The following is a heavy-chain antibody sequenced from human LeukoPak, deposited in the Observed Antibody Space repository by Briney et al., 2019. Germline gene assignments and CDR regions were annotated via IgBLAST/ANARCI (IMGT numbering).Heavy chain of an antibody. CDR3: AKDWATLIRGADY. CDR2: ISDSGGNT. Sequence: QPGGSLRLSCAASGFTFSSYAMSWFRQAPGKGLEWVSGISDSGGNTYYADSVKGRFTISRDKSKNTLYLQMDSLRAEDTALYYCAKDWATLIRGADYWGQGTRVTVSS. D-gene: IGHD3-10*01. V-gene: IGHV3-23*01. CDR1: GFTFSSYA. J-gene: IGHJ4*02.